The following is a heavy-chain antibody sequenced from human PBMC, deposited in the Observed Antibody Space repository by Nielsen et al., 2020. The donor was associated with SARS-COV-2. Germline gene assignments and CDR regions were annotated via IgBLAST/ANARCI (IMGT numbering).Heavy chain of an antibody. J-gene: IGHJ4*02. Sequence: GESLKISCAASGFMFSTYAMSWVRQAPGKGLEWVANIRRDGGARFYVDSVKGRFTISRDNAKNSLYLQMYSLRAEDTAVYYCVRDTGAWDFDYWGQGTLITVSS. CDR1: GFMFSTYA. D-gene: IGHD1-26*01. CDR2: IRRDGGAR. V-gene: IGHV3-7*01. CDR3: VRDTGAWDFDY.